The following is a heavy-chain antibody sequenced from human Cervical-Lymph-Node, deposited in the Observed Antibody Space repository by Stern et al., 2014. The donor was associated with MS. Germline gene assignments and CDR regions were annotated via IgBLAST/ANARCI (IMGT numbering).Heavy chain of an antibody. CDR1: GYVFTAYY. D-gene: IGHD3-3*02. CDR3: ATAGPAFWFDP. V-gene: IGHV1-2*06. CDR2: INPNTGDT. Sequence: VQLVQSEAEVKKPGASVRLSCKASGYVFTAYYIHWVRQAPGQGLEWMGRINPNTGDTDYEQNFQGRVTMSRDRSITTAYMELSSLGSDDTATYYCATAGPAFWFDPWGQGTLVTVSS. J-gene: IGHJ5*02.